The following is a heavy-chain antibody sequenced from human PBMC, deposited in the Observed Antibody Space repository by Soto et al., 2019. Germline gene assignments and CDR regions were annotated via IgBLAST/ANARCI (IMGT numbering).Heavy chain of an antibody. Sequence: QVQLQESGPGLVKPSETLSLTCTVSGGSVSSGSYYWSWIRQPPGKGLEWIGYIYYSGSTNYNPSHKSRVTIAVDTSKNQVSLKLRSVTAADTAVDYCARGTGRAGTPDYWGQGTLVTVSS. V-gene: IGHV4-61*01. CDR2: IYYSGST. CDR3: ARGTGRAGTPDY. CDR1: GGSVSSGSYY. D-gene: IGHD1-7*01. J-gene: IGHJ4*02.